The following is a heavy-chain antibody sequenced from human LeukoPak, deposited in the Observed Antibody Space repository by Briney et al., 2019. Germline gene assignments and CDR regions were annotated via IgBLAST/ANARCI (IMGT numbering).Heavy chain of an antibody. CDR2: IYHSGTT. CDR1: GYSISSGYY. J-gene: IGHJ3*02. CDR3: ARQVVDDSDFDI. Sequence: PSETLSLTCTVSGYSISSGYYWGWLRQPPGKGLEWIGSIYHSGTTYYNPSLKSRVTISVDTSKIQFSLKLSSVTAADTAVYYCARQVVDDSDFDIWGQGTMVTVSS. V-gene: IGHV4-38-2*02. D-gene: IGHD3-22*01.